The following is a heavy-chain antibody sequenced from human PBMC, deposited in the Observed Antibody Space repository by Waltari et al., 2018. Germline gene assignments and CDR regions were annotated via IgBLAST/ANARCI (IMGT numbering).Heavy chain of an antibody. D-gene: IGHD1-1*01. J-gene: IGHJ4*02. CDR2: IWYDGSNK. CDR1: GFTFSSYG. Sequence: QVQLVESGGGVVQPGRSLRLSCAASGFTFSSYGMHWVRQAPGKGLEWVAVIWYDGSNKYYADSVKGRFTISRDNSKNTLYLQMNSLRAEDTAVYYCAKDPRGVKGSGWNDLGYFDYWGQGTLVTVSS. V-gene: IGHV3-33*06. CDR3: AKDPRGVKGSGWNDLGYFDY.